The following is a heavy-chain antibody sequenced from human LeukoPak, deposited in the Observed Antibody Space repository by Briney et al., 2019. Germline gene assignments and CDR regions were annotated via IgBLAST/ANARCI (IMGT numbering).Heavy chain of an antibody. Sequence: VASVKVSCEASGGTFSSYDISWVRQAPGQGLEWVGEIIPIFGTANYAQKLQGRVTITTDESTSTAYLELNSLRSEDPAVYYCARDHKPGGSSSPYYYYYMDVGGKGTTVTVTS. CDR3: ARDHKPGGSSSPYYYYYMDV. CDR1: GGTFSSYD. CDR2: IIPIFGTA. V-gene: IGHV1-69*05. J-gene: IGHJ6*03. D-gene: IGHD6-6*01.